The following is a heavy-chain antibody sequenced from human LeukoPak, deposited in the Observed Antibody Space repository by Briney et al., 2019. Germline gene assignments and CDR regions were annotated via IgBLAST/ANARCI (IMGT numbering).Heavy chain of an antibody. CDR2: IYSGGST. CDR3: ARVRSPRYFDY. CDR1: EFSVGSNY. V-gene: IGHV3-66*01. Sequence: TGGSLRLSCAASEFSVGSNYMTWVRQAPGKGLEWVSLIYSGGSTYYADSVKGRFTISRDNAKNSLYLQINSLRAEDTAVYYCARVRSPRYFDYWGQGTLVTVSS. J-gene: IGHJ4*02.